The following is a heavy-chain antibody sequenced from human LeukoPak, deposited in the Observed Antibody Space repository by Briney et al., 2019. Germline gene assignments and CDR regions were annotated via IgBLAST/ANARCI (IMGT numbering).Heavy chain of an antibody. CDR3: AKLYDYDNSGYTY. CDR1: GFTFSSYA. V-gene: IGHV3-23*01. Sequence: GGSLRLSCAASGFTFSSYAMSWVRQAPGMGLEWVSGISGSDGSTYYADSVKGRFTISRDNSKNTLYLQMNSLRAEDTAVYYCAKLYDYDNSGYTYWGQGTLATVSS. D-gene: IGHD3-22*01. CDR2: ISGSDGST. J-gene: IGHJ4*02.